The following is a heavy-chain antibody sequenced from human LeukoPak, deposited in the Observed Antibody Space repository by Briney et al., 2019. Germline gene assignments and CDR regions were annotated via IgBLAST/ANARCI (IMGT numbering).Heavy chain of an antibody. Sequence: ASVKVSCKASGYTLTNYDINWVRQATGQGPEWMGWMNPRSGDTRYSQKFQGRLTIARNTSMNTAYMELSSLKSEDTAVYYCARSKAVGGAGWLDPWGQGTLVIVST. D-gene: IGHD6-19*01. CDR1: GYTLTNYD. CDR3: ARSKAVGGAGWLDP. V-gene: IGHV1-8*01. CDR2: MNPRSGDT. J-gene: IGHJ5*02.